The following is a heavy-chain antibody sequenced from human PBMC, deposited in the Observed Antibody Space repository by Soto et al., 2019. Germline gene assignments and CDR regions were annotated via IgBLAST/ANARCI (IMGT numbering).Heavy chain of an antibody. D-gene: IGHD1-26*01. Sequence: GGSLRLSCAASGFTFSSYAMSWVRQAPGKGLEWVSAISDSGGHTYYADSVKGRFTISRDNSNNTLYLLMHSLRAEDTAIYYCAKVGPTAPSLGYYYGMDVWGQGTTVTVSS. J-gene: IGHJ6*02. V-gene: IGHV3-23*01. CDR1: GFTFSSYA. CDR2: ISDSGGHT. CDR3: AKVGPTAPSLGYYYGMDV.